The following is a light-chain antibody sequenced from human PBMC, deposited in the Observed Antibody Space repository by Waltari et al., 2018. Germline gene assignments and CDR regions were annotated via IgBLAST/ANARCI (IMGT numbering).Light chain of an antibody. CDR1: QSVGRS. Sequence: EIVLTQSPGTLSLSPGERATLSCRASQSVGRSLAWYQQKPGQDPRLLIYGASIRATGIPGRFSGGGSETEFSLTISRLEPEDFAAYHCQHYVRLPVTFGQGTKVEIK. CDR2: GAS. J-gene: IGKJ1*01. V-gene: IGKV3-20*01. CDR3: QHYVRLPVT.